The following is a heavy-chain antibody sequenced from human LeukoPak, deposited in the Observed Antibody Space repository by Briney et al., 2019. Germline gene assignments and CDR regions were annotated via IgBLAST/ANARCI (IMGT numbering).Heavy chain of an antibody. V-gene: IGHV4-61*05. CDR3: ARSLGGYSSGWFDY. Sequence: SETLSLTCTVSGGSISSSSYYWDWIRQPPGKGLEWIGYIYYSGSTNYNPSLKSRVTISVDTSKNQFSLKLSSVTAADTAVYYCARSLGGYSSGWFDYWGQGTLVTVSS. CDR2: IYYSGST. CDR1: GGSISSSSYY. J-gene: IGHJ4*02. D-gene: IGHD6-19*01.